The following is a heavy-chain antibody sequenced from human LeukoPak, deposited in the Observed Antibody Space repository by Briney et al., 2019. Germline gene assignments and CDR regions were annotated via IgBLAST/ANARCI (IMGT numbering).Heavy chain of an antibody. Sequence: GGSLRLSCAASGFTFYDYGMTWVRQAPGKGLEWVSFTSGSGDSTYYADSVKGRFTISRDNSKNTLYLQMNSLRADDTAVYYCAKGRVRQLDPFDYWGQGTLVTVSS. J-gene: IGHJ4*02. D-gene: IGHD6-6*01. CDR1: GFTFYDYG. CDR2: TSGSGDST. CDR3: AKGRVRQLDPFDY. V-gene: IGHV3-23*01.